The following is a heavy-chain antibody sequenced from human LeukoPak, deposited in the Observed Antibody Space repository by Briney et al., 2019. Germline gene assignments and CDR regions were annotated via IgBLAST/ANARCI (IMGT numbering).Heavy chain of an antibody. CDR3: AREIAAAGTVLNDY. CDR2: ISYDGSNK. Sequence: PGRSLRLSCAASGFTFSSYGMHWVRQAPGRGLEWVAVISYDGSNKYYADSVKGRFTISRDNSKNTLYLQMNSLEPEDTAVYYCAREIAAAGTVLNDYWGQGTLVTVSS. V-gene: IGHV3-30*03. D-gene: IGHD6-13*01. CDR1: GFTFSSYG. J-gene: IGHJ4*02.